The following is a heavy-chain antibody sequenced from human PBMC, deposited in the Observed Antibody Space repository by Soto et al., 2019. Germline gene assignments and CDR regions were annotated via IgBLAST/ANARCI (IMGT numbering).Heavy chain of an antibody. J-gene: IGHJ4*02. CDR2: IKPDGSAT. D-gene: IGHD5-18*01. V-gene: IGHV3-7*01. CDR1: GFTFGSYW. CDR3: ARSPAGYSYGYGADY. Sequence: EVQLVESGGGLVQPGGSLRLSCAVSGFTFGSYWMNWVRLIPGKGLEWVAYIKPDGSATYYVDSVKGRFTISRDNAKNSLYLQMNSLRAEDTAVYYCARSPAGYSYGYGADYWGQGTLVTVSS.